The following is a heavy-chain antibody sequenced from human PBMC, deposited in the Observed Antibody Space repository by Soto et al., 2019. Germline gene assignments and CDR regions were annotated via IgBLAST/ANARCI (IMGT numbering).Heavy chain of an antibody. J-gene: IGHJ4*02. V-gene: IGHV3-7*03. CDR3: ASGRYTSGWYPDYFDY. CDR2: IKQDGSDK. D-gene: IGHD6-19*01. Sequence: WGSLRISCAFSVFTFNNYWMSWVRQAPGKGLEWVANIKQDGSDKYYVDSLKGRFTISRDNAKNTLYLQMNSLRAEDTAVYYCASGRYTSGWYPDYFDYWGQGTMVTVSS. CDR1: VFTFNNYW.